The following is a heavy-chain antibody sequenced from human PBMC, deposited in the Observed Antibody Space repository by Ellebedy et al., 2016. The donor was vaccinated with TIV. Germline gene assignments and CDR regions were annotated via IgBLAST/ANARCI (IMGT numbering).Heavy chain of an antibody. Sequence: GESLKIPCAASGFNLSTYSMNWVRQAPGKGLEWVSYITSGSSTIKYADSVKGRFTISRDNAKNSLYLQMNSLRAEDTAVYYSARVQLVWFESDCWGQGTLVTVSS. CDR1: GFNLSTYS. CDR3: ARVQLVWFESDC. J-gene: IGHJ4*02. CDR2: ITSGSSTI. D-gene: IGHD3-10*01. V-gene: IGHV3-48*01.